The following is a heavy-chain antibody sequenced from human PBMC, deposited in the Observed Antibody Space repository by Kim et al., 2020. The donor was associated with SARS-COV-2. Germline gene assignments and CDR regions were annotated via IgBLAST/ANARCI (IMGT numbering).Heavy chain of an antibody. V-gene: IGHV3-23*03. CDR3: AKDRPGIGGY. Sequence: GGSLRLSCAASGFTFSSYAMSWVRQAPGKGLEWVSVIYSGGSSTYYADSVKGRFTISRDNSKNTLYLQMNSLRAEDTAVYYCAKDRPGIGGYWGQGTLVTVSS. CDR2: IYSGGSST. CDR1: GFTFSSYA. J-gene: IGHJ4*02. D-gene: IGHD1-26*01.